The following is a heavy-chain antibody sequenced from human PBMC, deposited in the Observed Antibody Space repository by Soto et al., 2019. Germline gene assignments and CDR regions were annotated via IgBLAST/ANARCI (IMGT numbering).Heavy chain of an antibody. D-gene: IGHD6-13*01. V-gene: IGHV1-46*01. CDR2: INPSGGST. Sequence: QVQLVQSGAEVKKPGASVKVSCKASGYTFTSYYMHWVRQAPGQGLEWMGIINPSGGSTSYAQKFQGGVAMARDTSTSTVYMELSSLRSEDTAVYYCARVSSWSCFGYWGQGTLVTVSS. CDR3: ARVSSWSCFGY. J-gene: IGHJ4*02. CDR1: GYTFTSYY.